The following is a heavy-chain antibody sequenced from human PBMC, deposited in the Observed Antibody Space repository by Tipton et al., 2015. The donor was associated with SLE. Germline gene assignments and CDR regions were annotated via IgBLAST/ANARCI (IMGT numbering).Heavy chain of an antibody. Sequence: QVQLVQSGAEVKKPGASVRVSCKASGYTFTDYVFNWVRQAPGQGLEWMGWISGYNGNTNYAQKFQDRVTMTIDTSTSTVYMELRSLRSDDTAVYYCARGHRGAYQFHGLDVWGQGTTVTVSS. CDR2: ISGYNGNT. V-gene: IGHV1-18*01. J-gene: IGHJ6*02. CDR3: ARGHRGAYQFHGLDV. CDR1: GYTFTDYV. D-gene: IGHD1-26*01.